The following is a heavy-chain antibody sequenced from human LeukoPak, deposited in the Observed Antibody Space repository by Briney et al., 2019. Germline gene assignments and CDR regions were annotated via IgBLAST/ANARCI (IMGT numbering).Heavy chain of an antibody. V-gene: IGHV4-59*08. Sequence: SETLSLTCTVSNGSILSDYWSWIRQPPGKGLEFIGYVYKTGSANYNSSLRSRVSISIDTSKNQFSLKLSSVTAADTAVYYCARNEHYDSWSGYLGYFDYWGQGTLVTVSS. CDR2: VYKTGSA. J-gene: IGHJ4*02. CDR1: NGSILSDY. CDR3: ARNEHYDSWSGYLGYFDY. D-gene: IGHD3-3*01.